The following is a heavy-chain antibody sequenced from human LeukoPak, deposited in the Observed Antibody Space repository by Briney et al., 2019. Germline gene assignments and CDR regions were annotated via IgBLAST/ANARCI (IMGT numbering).Heavy chain of an antibody. CDR3: ARAIGYCSSTSCHGQLLGAYYFDY. Sequence: SETLSLTCTVSGGSISSSSYYWGWIRQPPGKGLEWIGSIYYSGSTYYNPSLKSRVTISVDTSKNQFSLKLSSVTAADTAVYYCARAIGYCSSTSCHGQLLGAYYFDYWGQGTLVTVSS. D-gene: IGHD2-2*01. J-gene: IGHJ4*02. V-gene: IGHV4-39*07. CDR2: IYYSGST. CDR1: GGSISSSSYY.